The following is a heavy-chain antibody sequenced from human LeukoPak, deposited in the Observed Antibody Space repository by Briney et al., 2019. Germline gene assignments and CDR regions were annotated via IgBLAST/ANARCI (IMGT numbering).Heavy chain of an antibody. CDR3: ARDHSTSWSTLDL. J-gene: IGHJ2*01. CDR1: GFTFSSYW. D-gene: IGHD6-13*01. CDR2: IKQDGSEK. V-gene: IGHV3-7*01. Sequence: GGSRRLSCAASGFTFSSYWMSWVRQAPGKGLDWVANIKQDGSEKYCMDSVKGRFTISRDNAKNSLYLQMNSLGAEDTAVYYCARDHSTSWSTLDLWGRGTLATVSS.